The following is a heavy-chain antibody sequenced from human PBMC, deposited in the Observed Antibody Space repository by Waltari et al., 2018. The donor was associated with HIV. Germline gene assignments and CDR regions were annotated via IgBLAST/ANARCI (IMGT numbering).Heavy chain of an antibody. V-gene: IGHV1-69*13. CDR1: GGTLSSYA. CDR2: IIPIFGTA. J-gene: IGHJ4*02. CDR3: ARDSPYYGSGSYDY. D-gene: IGHD3-10*01. Sequence: QVQLVQSGAEVKKPGSSVKVSCKASGGTLSSYASSWVRQAPGHGLEWMGGIIPIFGTANYAQKFQGRVTITADESTSTAYMELSSLRSEDTAVYYCARDSPYYGSGSYDYWGQGTLVTVSS.